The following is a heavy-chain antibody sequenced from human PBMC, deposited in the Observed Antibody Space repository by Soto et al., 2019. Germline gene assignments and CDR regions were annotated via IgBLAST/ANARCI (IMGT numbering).Heavy chain of an antibody. D-gene: IGHD6-13*01. Sequence: GVSLRLSCAASGITFSANAMSWVRQAPGKGLEWVSDISGSGGSTYYADSVKGRFTISRDNSKNTLYLQMNSLRAEDTAVYDCATWTSLSEAGPSYSYGMYVWGQGTTGTVSS. CDR3: ATWTSLSEAGPSYSYGMYV. V-gene: IGHV3-23*01. J-gene: IGHJ6*02. CDR2: ISGSGGST. CDR1: GITFSANA.